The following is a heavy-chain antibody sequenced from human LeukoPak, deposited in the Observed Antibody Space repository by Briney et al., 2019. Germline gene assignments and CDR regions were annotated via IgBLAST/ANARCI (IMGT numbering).Heavy chain of an antibody. CDR3: ARGLYVQNYYGSGMGYYYMDV. CDR1: GGSISSSSYY. D-gene: IGHD3-10*01. J-gene: IGHJ6*03. Sequence: SETLSLTCTVSGGSISSSSYYWGWIRQPPGKGLEWIGSIYYSGSTNYNPSLKSRVTISVDTSKNQFSLKLSSVTAADTAVYYCARGLYVQNYYGSGMGYYYMDVWGKGTTVTVSS. CDR2: IYYSGST. V-gene: IGHV4-39*07.